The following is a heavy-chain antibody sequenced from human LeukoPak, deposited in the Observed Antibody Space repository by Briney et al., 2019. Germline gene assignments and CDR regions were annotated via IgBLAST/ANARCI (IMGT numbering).Heavy chain of an antibody. D-gene: IGHD1-1*01. CDR3: ARLEFAGTHYFDY. V-gene: IGHV1-46*01. CDR2: IIPSDGST. CDR1: GYSFTRYF. Sequence: GASVKVSCKASGYSFTRYFIHWVRQAPGQGLEWMGIIIPSDGSTSYAQKFQGRVTMTRDTSTSTVYMELSSLRSEDTAVYYCARLEFAGTHYFDYWGQGTLVTVSS. J-gene: IGHJ4*02.